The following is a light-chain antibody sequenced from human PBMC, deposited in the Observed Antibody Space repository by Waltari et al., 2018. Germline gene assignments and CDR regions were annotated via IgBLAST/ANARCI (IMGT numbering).Light chain of an antibody. Sequence: QSVLTPPPSVSGAPGQRVTIPCTGSSSTIGAGTDVNWYQPLPGTAPKLLIYGINSRPAGVPDRFSGSRSATSASLAISGLQAEDEAYYYCQSSDSTLYGVVFGGGTKLTVL. CDR3: QSSDSTLYGVV. V-gene: IGLV1-40*01. J-gene: IGLJ2*01. CDR1: SSTIGAGTD. CDR2: GIN.